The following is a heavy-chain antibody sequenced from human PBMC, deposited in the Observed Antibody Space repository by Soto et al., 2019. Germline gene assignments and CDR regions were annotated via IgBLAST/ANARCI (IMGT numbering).Heavy chain of an antibody. D-gene: IGHD3-3*01. V-gene: IGHV4-31*03. J-gene: IGHJ5*02. Sequence: SETLSLTCTVSGGSISSGGYYWSWIRQHPGKGLEWIGYIYYSGSTYYNPSLKSRVTISVDTSKNQFSLKLSSVTAADTAVYYCARDPSMIWSGYSWFDPWGQGTLVTVSS. CDR3: ARDPSMIWSGYSWFDP. CDR2: IYYSGST. CDR1: GGSISSGGYY.